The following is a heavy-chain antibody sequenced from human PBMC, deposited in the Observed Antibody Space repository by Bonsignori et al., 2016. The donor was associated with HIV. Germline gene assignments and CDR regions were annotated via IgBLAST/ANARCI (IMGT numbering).Heavy chain of an antibody. CDR3: ARVPSAVRAVAGRIVAFDI. CDR1: GGSISSYY. J-gene: IGHJ3*02. CDR2: IYYSGST. Sequence: SETLSLTCTVSGGSISSYYWSWIRQPPGKGLEWIGYIYYSGSTNYNPSLKSRVTISVDTSKNQFSLKLRSVTAADTAVYYCARVPSAVRAVAGRIVAFDIWGQGTMVTVSS. V-gene: IGHV4-59*01. D-gene: IGHD6-19*01.